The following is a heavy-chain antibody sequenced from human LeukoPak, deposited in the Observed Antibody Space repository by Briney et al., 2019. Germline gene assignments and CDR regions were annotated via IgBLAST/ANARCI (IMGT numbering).Heavy chain of an antibody. CDR3: ARGSNYDTLGYHFEY. V-gene: IGHV4-31*11. J-gene: IGHJ4*02. CDR1: GGSISSSDDS. Sequence: SETLSLTCAVFGGSISSSDDSWTWIRQHPGKGLEWIATIYYSGSTENNPSLKSRVTISVDTSKNQVSLKLSSVTAADTAVYYCARGSNYDTLGYHFEYWGQGTLVTVSS. CDR2: IYYSGST. D-gene: IGHD3-16*01.